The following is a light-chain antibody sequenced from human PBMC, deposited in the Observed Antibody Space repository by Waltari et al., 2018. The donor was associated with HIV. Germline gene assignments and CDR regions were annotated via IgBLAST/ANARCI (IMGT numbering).Light chain of an antibody. J-gene: IGKJ1*01. Sequence: EIVMTQSPATLSVSPGERATLSCRASRSVSSNLAWYQQKPGQAPRLLIYGASTRATGIPARFSGSGSGTEFTLTISSLQSEDFAVYYCQQYNNWPQTFGQGTKVEIK. V-gene: IGKV3-15*01. CDR2: GAS. CDR3: QQYNNWPQT. CDR1: RSVSSN.